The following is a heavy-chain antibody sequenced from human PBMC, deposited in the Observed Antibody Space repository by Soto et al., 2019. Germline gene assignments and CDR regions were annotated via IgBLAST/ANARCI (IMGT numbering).Heavy chain of an antibody. CDR3: SRSLDS. V-gene: IGHV3-7*01. J-gene: IGHJ4*02. CDR2: INQDGSEK. Sequence: GGSLRLSCAASGFTFSTYWMDWVRQTPGKGLEWVANINQDGSEKNYVDSVKGRFTIYRDNAKNSLYLQMSSLTAEDSALYYCSRSLDSWGQGTLVTVS. CDR1: GFTFSTYW.